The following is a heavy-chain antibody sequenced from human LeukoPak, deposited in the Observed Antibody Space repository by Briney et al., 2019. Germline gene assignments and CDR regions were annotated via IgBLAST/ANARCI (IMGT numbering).Heavy chain of an antibody. CDR1: GYTFTSYY. J-gene: IGHJ3*02. V-gene: IGHV1-46*01. Sequence: ASVKVSCKASGYTFTSYYMHWVRQAPGQGLEWMGMINPSGGSTSYAQKFQGRVTMTRDTSTSTVYMELSSLRSEDTAVYYCARASSEYYYDSSGYPWGAFDIWGQGTMVTVSS. CDR3: ARASSEYYYDSSGYPWGAFDI. CDR2: INPSGGST. D-gene: IGHD3-22*01.